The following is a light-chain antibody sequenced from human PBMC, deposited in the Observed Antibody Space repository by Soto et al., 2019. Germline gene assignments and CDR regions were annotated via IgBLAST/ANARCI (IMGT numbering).Light chain of an antibody. CDR3: SSSTPTRGLV. CDR2: DVS. V-gene: IGLV2-14*01. J-gene: IGLJ1*01. CDR1: SSDLTYNS. Sequence: QSALTQPASVSGSLGHSISISCTEYSSDLTYNSVSWYQHHPHKAPKLIIYDVSYRPSGVSTRFSGSQSAGSASLTISGLQAEDEADYYCSSSTPTRGLVFGSGTKSPS.